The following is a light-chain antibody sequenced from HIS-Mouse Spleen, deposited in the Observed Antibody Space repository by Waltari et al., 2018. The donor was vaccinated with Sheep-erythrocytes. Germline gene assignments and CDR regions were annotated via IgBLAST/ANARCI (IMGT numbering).Light chain of an antibody. J-gene: IGLJ2*01. CDR2: QDS. CDR1: KLGDKY. CDR3: QAWDSSTVV. Sequence: SYELTQPPSVSVSPGQTASISCSGDKLGDKYACWYQQKQGQSPVLVIYQDSKRPSWIPGRFTGSNTGKTATLTISGTQAMDEADYYCQAWDSSTVVFGGGTKLTVL. V-gene: IGLV3-1*01.